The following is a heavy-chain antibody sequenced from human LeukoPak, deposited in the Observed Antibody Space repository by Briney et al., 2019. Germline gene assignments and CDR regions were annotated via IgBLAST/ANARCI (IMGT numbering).Heavy chain of an antibody. CDR1: GFTFSNYA. CDR2: ITGSGGNT. D-gene: IGHD3-9*01. CDR3: AKWGDYDVLTGYYVSDY. J-gene: IGHJ4*02. V-gene: IGHV3-23*01. Sequence: GASLRLSCVASGFTFSNYAMSWVRQAPGKGLEWVSAITGSGGNTYYADSVKGRFTISRDNSNNTVFLQMNSLRAEDTAVYYCAKWGDYDVLTGYYVSDYWGQGTLVTVSS.